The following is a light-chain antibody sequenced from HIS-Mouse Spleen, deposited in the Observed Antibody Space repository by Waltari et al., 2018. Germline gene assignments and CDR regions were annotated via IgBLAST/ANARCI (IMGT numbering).Light chain of an antibody. Sequence: MTQSPSTLSASVGDRVTITCRASQSISSWLAWYLQKPGQSPQLLIYLGSNRASGVPDRFSGSGSGTDFTLKISRVEAEDVGVYYCMQALQTPGWVTFGGGTKVEIK. CDR2: LGS. V-gene: IGKV2-28*01. CDR1: QSISSW. CDR3: MQALQTPGWVT. J-gene: IGKJ4*01.